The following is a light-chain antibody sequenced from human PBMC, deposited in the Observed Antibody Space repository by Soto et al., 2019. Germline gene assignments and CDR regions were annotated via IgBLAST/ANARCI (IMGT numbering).Light chain of an antibody. CDR2: DVS. CDR1: GSDVGGYNY. J-gene: IGLJ2*01. CDR3: SSYTISSARV. V-gene: IGLV2-14*03. Sequence: QSALTQPASVSGSPGQSITISCTGTGSDVGGYNYVSWYQQHPGKAPKLIIYDVSDRPSGVSDRFSGSKSDNTASLTISGLQAEDEADYYCSSYTISSARVFGGGTQLTVL.